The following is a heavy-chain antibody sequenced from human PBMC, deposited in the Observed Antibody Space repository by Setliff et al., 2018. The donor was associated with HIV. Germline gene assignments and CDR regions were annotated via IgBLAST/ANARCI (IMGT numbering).Heavy chain of an antibody. CDR2: INHSGST. V-gene: IGHV4-34*01. J-gene: IGHJ6*03. D-gene: IGHD3-10*01. Sequence: SETLSLTCAVYGGSFSNYYWTWIRQPPGKGLEWLGEINHSGSTNYNPSLKSRVTISVDTSKNQFSLKLSSVTAADTAVYYCARGPRGLYYYYMDVWGKGTTVTVSS. CDR1: GGSFSNYY. CDR3: ARGPRGLYYYYMDV.